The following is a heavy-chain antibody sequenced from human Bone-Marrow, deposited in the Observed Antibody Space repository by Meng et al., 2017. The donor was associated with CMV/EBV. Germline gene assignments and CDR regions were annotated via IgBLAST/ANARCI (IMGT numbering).Heavy chain of an antibody. CDR3: ARIVVTRSYYYYGMDV. D-gene: IGHD1-1*01. V-gene: IGHV4-34*01. CDR1: GGSFSGYY. Sequence: SETLSLTCAVYGGSFSGYYWGWIRQPPGKGLEWIGNIYYSGSTYYNASLKSRATISVDTSERQFSLKLSSVTAADTALYYCARIVVTRSYYYYGMDVWGQGTTVTVSS. CDR2: IYYSGST. J-gene: IGHJ6*02.